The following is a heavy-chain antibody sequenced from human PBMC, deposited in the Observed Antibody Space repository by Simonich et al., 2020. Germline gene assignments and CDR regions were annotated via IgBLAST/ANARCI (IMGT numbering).Heavy chain of an antibody. Sequence: QVQLQESGPGLVKPSETLSLTCTVSGGSISSYYWSWIRQPPGKGLEWIGYIYYSGSTNYNPSRKRRVTISVDTSKNQFSLKLSSVTAADTAVYYCARHDRWLQFYFDYWGQGTLVTVSS. CDR2: IYYSGST. CDR3: ARHDRWLQFYFDY. V-gene: IGHV4-59*08. CDR1: GGSISSYY. J-gene: IGHJ4*02. D-gene: IGHD5-12*01.